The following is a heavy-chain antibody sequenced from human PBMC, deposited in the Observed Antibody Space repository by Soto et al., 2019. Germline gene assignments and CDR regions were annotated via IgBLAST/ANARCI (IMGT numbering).Heavy chain of an antibody. V-gene: IGHV3-30-3*01. D-gene: IGHD3-22*01. CDR1: GFTFSSYA. Sequence: QVQLVESGGGVVQPGRSLRLSCAASGFTFSSYAMHWVRQAPGKGLEWVAVISYDGSNKYYADSVKGRFTISRDNSKNTLYRQMNSLRAEDTAVYYCARESITMIVVAHPLDYWGQGTLVTVSS. CDR3: ARESITMIVVAHPLDY. J-gene: IGHJ4*02. CDR2: ISYDGSNK.